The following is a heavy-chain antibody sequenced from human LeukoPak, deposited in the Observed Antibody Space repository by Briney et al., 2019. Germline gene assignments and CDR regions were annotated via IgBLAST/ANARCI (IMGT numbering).Heavy chain of an antibody. CDR3: ARDLGAPNKDIVVVVAATRPYYYYGMDV. Sequence: PGGSLRLSCAASGFTFSSYGMHWVRQAPGKGLEWVAVIWYDGSNKYYADSVKGRFTISRDNSKNTLYLQMNSLRAEDTAVYYCARDLGAPNKDIVVVVAATRPYYYYGMDVWGQGTTVTVSS. D-gene: IGHD2-15*01. V-gene: IGHV3-33*01. J-gene: IGHJ6*02. CDR1: GFTFSSYG. CDR2: IWYDGSNK.